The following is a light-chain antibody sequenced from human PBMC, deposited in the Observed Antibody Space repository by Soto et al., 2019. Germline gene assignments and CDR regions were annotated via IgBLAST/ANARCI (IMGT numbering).Light chain of an antibody. CDR2: STD. J-gene: IGLJ2*01. CDR3: LLYYGGAVI. Sequence: QAAVTQEPSLTVSPGGTVTLTCASSTGAVTSGHYANWLQQKPGQAPRALIYSTDTKHSWTPARFSGSLLGGKAALTLSGVRPEDEADYYCLLYYGGAVIFGGGTKLTVL. V-gene: IGLV7-43*01. CDR1: TGAVTSGHY.